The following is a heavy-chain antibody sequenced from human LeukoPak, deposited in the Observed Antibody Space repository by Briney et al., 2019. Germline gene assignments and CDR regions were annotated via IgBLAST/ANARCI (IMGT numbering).Heavy chain of an antibody. J-gene: IGHJ3*01. Sequence: GGSLRLSCKTSGFIFSNYAMHWVRQAPGKGLDWVAMIWHDGATKFYADSVKGRFTISRDNSKDTLYLQMDSLRAEDTAVFYCARELLGEGPDAFDVWGQGTIVTVSS. V-gene: IGHV3-33*01. CDR2: IWHDGATK. CDR1: GFIFSNYA. D-gene: IGHD3-16*01. CDR3: ARELLGEGPDAFDV.